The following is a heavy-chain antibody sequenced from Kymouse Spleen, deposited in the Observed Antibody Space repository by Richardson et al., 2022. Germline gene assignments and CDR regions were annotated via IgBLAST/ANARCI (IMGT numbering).Heavy chain of an antibody. Sequence: SRVTISVDTSKNQFSLKLSSVTAADTAVYYCARGRGGLLIDYWGQGTLVTVSS. CDR3: ARGRGGLLIDY. V-gene: IGHV4-34*01. D-gene: IGHD5-18,IGHD2-15*01,IGHD2-21*02. J-gene: IGHJ4*02.